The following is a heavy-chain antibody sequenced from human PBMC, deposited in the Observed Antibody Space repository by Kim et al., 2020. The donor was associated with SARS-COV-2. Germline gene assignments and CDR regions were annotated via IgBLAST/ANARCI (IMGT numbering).Heavy chain of an antibody. J-gene: IGHJ5*02. D-gene: IGHD2-15*01. Sequence: ADSVKGRFTMSRDNSKKPLYLQTHSLKAEDTAVYYCAALAASSLGNWFDPWGQGTLVTVSS. V-gene: IGHV3-23*01. CDR3: AALAASSLGNWFDP.